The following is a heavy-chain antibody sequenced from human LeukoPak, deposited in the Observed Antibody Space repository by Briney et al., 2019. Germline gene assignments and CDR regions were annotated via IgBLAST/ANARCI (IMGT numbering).Heavy chain of an antibody. CDR3: ARAVYYSNYLGY. Sequence: TGGSLRLSCAASGFTFSSYWMHWVRQAPGKGLVWVSRINSDGSSTNYADSVKGRFTISRDNAKNTLYLQMNSLRAEDTAMYYCARAVYYSNYLGYWGQGTLDTVSS. V-gene: IGHV3-74*01. D-gene: IGHD3-10*01. J-gene: IGHJ4*01. CDR2: INSDGSST. CDR1: GFTFSSYW.